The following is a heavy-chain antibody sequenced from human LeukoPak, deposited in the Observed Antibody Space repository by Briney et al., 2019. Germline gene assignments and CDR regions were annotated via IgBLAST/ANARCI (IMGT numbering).Heavy chain of an antibody. V-gene: IGHV4-4*07. CDR1: GASFSTYY. CDR3: AWGRRRYCSSTSCYAGEYYYYYMDV. Sequence: SETLSLTCSVSGASFSTYYWNWIRQPAGKGLEWIGRIYTSGSTNYNPSLKSRVTISVDTSKNQFSLKLSSVTAADTAVYYCAWGRRRYCSSTSCYAGEYYYYYMDVWGKGTTVTISS. D-gene: IGHD2-2*01. J-gene: IGHJ6*03. CDR2: IYTSGST.